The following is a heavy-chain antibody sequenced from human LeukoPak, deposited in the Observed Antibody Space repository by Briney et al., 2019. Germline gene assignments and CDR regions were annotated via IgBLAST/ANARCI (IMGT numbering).Heavy chain of an antibody. Sequence: GGSLRLSCAASGFTFSSYAVSWVRQAPGKGLEWVSAISGSGGSTYYADSVKGRFTISRDNSKNTLYLQMNSLRAEDTAVYYCAKTRVGIAAADSFDYWGQGTLVTVSS. V-gene: IGHV3-23*01. J-gene: IGHJ4*02. D-gene: IGHD6-13*01. CDR2: ISGSGGST. CDR3: AKTRVGIAAADSFDY. CDR1: GFTFSSYA.